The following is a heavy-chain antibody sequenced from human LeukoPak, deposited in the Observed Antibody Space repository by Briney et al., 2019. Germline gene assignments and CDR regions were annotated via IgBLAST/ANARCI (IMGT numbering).Heavy chain of an antibody. V-gene: IGHV4-59*01. D-gene: IGHD1-14*01. Sequence: PSETLSLTCTVSGGSISSYYWSWIRQPPGKGLEWIGYIYYSGSTNYNPSLKGRVTISVDTSKNQFSLKLSSVTAADTAVYYCARDRNPYFFDYWGQGTLVTISS. J-gene: IGHJ4*02. CDR3: ARDRNPYFFDY. CDR1: GGSISSYY. CDR2: IYYSGST.